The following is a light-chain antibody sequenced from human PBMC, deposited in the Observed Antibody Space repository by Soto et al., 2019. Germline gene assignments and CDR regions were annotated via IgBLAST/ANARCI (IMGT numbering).Light chain of an antibody. Sequence: QSVLTQPPSVSGAPGQRVTISCTGSSSNIGAGYDVHWYQQLPGTAPKLLINGNSNRPSGVPDRFSGSKAGTSASLAITGLQAQDYADYSCQSYDRSLRDVVSGGGTKLTFL. CDR1: SSNIGAGYD. CDR3: QSYDRSLRDVV. J-gene: IGLJ2*01. CDR2: GNS. V-gene: IGLV1-40*01.